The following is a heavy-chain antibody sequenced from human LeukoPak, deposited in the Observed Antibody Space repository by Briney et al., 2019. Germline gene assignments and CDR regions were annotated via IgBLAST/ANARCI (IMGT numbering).Heavy chain of an antibody. D-gene: IGHD5-12*01. J-gene: IGHJ4*02. V-gene: IGHV3-9*01. Sequence: GRSLRLSCAASGFTFDDYAMHWVRQAPGKGLEWVSGISWNSGSIGYADSVKGRFTISRDNAKNSLYLQMNSLRAEDTAVYYCAKDGGDIVATIGGYYFDYWGQGTLVTVSS. CDR3: AKDGGDIVATIGGYYFDY. CDR2: ISWNSGSI. CDR1: GFTFDDYA.